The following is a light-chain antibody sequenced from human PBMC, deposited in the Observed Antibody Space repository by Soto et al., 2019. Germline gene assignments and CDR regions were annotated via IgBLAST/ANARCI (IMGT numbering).Light chain of an antibody. CDR1: QTINNY. J-gene: IGKJ2*02. CDR3: QQVYDFPRT. Sequence: DIQMTQSPSSLSASVGDRVTITCRTSQTINNYLNWYRQKPGKVPEVLIYGASSLQRGVSSRFTGSASRTYFTLTISSLQPEDFATYYCQQVYDFPRTFGQGTKVEV. CDR2: GAS. V-gene: IGKV1-39*01.